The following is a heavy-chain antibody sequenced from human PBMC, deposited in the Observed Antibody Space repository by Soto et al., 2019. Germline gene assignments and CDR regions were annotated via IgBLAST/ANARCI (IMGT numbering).Heavy chain of an antibody. Sequence: QVRLQQWGAGLLKPSDTLSLTCAVYDGSFSGYYWSWIRQPPGKGMEWIGEISHSGSTSYNPSLKSRVTMSIDTSKNHYSLKLNSVTAALTAVFYCARLLCRSFTCSVTTVSDIWGQGTVGTFSS. CDR3: ARLLCRSFTCSVTTVSDI. D-gene: IGHD2-2*01. CDR1: DGSFSGYY. J-gene: IGHJ3*02. V-gene: IGHV4-34*02. CDR2: ISHSGST.